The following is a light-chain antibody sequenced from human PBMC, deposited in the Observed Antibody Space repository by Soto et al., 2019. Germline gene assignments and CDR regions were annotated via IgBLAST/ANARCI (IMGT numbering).Light chain of an antibody. Sequence: VLTQPASVSGSPGQSITISCTGTSSDVGGFNYVSWYQLHPGKAPKLMIYEVTNRPSGISNRFSGSKSGNTASLTISGLQAEDEADYYCSSYTSSAYVVFGGGTKVT. CDR2: EVT. CDR1: SSDVGGFNY. V-gene: IGLV2-14*01. CDR3: SSYTSSAYVV. J-gene: IGLJ2*01.